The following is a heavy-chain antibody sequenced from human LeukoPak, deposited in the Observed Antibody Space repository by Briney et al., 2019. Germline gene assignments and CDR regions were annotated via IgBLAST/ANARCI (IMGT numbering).Heavy chain of an antibody. Sequence: TGGSLRLSCAASGFTFSSYWMSWVRQAPGKGLEWVANIKQDGSDKYYGDSVKGRFTISRDNTKNSLYLQINSLRAEDTAVYYCARGGAAPDYWRQRTLVPASS. D-gene: IGHD1-26*01. CDR1: GFTFSSYW. CDR3: ARGGAAPDY. CDR2: IKQDGSDK. J-gene: IGHJ4*02. V-gene: IGHV3-7*01.